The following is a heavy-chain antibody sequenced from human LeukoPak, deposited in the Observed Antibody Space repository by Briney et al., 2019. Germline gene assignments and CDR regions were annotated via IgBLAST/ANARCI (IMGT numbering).Heavy chain of an antibody. D-gene: IGHD3-10*01. Sequence: KASETLSLTCTVSGGPISSGGYSWTWFRQHPGKGLEWIGYIYYSGNTYYNPSLKSRLTISVDTSKNQFSLKLSSVTAADTAVYYCAREGYYGSGSYFPWGQGTLVTVSS. CDR2: IYYSGNT. J-gene: IGHJ5*02. CDR1: GGPISSGGYS. V-gene: IGHV4-31*03. CDR3: AREGYYGSGSYFP.